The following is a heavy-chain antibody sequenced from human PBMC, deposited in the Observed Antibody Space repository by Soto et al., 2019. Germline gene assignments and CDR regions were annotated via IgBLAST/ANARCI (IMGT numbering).Heavy chain of an antibody. D-gene: IGHD5-12*01. CDR3: ARGAYDPPYYYFYMDV. CDR2: IIPILGTI. J-gene: IGHJ6*03. CDR1: GGTFSNFI. V-gene: IGHV1-69*08. Sequence: QVQLVQSGAEVKKPGSSVRVSCKASGGTFSNFILTWVRQAPGQGLEWMGRIIPILGTITYAQKFQGRVTITADKSSSTAYMELGSLRSEDTAVDYCARGAYDPPYYYFYMDVWGKGTTVTVSS.